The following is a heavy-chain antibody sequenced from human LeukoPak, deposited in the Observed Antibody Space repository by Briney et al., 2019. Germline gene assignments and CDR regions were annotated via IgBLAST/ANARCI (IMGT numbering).Heavy chain of an antibody. CDR1: GDSISSGGYY. CDR2: VYYSGAT. Sequence: SQTLSLTCTVSGDSISSGGYYWGWIRQPPGMGLEWIGFVYYSGATYYNTSLKSRVTISVDTSKDQVSLYLSTVTAADTAVYYCGREGGLVAGSLTRHFDLWGRGTLVTVSS. V-gene: IGHV4-31*03. J-gene: IGHJ2*01. D-gene: IGHD1-26*01. CDR3: GREGGLVAGSLTRHFDL.